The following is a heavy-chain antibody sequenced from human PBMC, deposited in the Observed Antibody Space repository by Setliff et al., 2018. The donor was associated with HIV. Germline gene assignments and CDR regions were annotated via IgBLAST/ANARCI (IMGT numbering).Heavy chain of an antibody. J-gene: IGHJ6*03. Sequence: GGSLRLSCTASGFTFGDYAMSWVRQAPGKGLEWVGFIRSKAYGGTTEYAASVKGRFTISRDDSQNTLYLQMNSLKTEDTAVYYCTRLRGYSYGLASYYYYYMDVWGKGTTVTVSS. D-gene: IGHD5-18*01. CDR3: TRLRGYSYGLASYYYYYMDV. CDR1: GFTFGDYA. V-gene: IGHV3-49*04. CDR2: IRSKAYGGTT.